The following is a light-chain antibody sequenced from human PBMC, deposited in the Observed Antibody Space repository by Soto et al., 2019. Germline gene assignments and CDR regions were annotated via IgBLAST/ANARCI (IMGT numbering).Light chain of an antibody. CDR3: QQYGSSIT. J-gene: IGKJ5*01. CDR2: GAS. Sequence: EIVLTQSPGTLSLSPGERATLSCRASQRVSSSYLAWYQQKPGQAPRLLIYGASSRATVIPDRFSGSGSGTDFTLTISRLEPEDFAVYHCQQYGSSITFGQGTRLEI. V-gene: IGKV3-20*01. CDR1: QRVSSSY.